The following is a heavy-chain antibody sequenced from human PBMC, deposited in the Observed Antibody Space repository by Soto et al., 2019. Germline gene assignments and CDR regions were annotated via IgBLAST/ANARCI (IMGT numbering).Heavy chain of an antibody. CDR2: IVVGSGNT. J-gene: IGHJ4*02. CDR1: GFTFTSSA. Sequence: SVKVSCKASGFTFTSSAVQWVRQARGQRLEWIGWIVVGSGNTNYAQKFQERVTITRDMSTSTAYMELSSLRSEDTAVYYCAADGYYYDSSGYLKVFYFDYWGQGTLVTVSS. CDR3: AADGYYYDSSGYLKVFYFDY. D-gene: IGHD3-22*01. V-gene: IGHV1-58*01.